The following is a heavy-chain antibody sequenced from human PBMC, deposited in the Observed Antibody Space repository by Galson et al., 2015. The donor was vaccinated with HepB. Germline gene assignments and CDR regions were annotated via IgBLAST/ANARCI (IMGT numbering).Heavy chain of an antibody. Sequence: SLRLSCAASGFNFSLYSMNWVRQVPGKGLEWVSSISSSGSYIYYGDSVKGRCTVSRDSAKTSVYLQMNSLRGDDTAVYYCARALPSGIRGGRVFDHWGQGTLVTVSS. CDR2: ISSSGSYI. J-gene: IGHJ4*02. V-gene: IGHV3-21*01. CDR1: GFNFSLYS. CDR3: ARALPSGIRGGRVFDH. D-gene: IGHD3-10*01.